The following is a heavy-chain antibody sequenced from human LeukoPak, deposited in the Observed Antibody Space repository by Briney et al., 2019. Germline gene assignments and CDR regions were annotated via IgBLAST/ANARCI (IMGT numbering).Heavy chain of an antibody. D-gene: IGHD3-22*01. J-gene: IGHJ5*02. CDR1: GYSFTSYW. Sequence: PGESLKISCKGSGYSFTSYWIGWVRQMPGKGLEWMGIIYPGDSDTRYSPSFQGQVAISADKSISTAYLQWSSLKASDTAMYYCARGFDYYDSSGYSVNWWFDPWGQGTLVTVSS. CDR3: ARGFDYYDSSGYSVNWWFDP. CDR2: IYPGDSDT. V-gene: IGHV5-51*01.